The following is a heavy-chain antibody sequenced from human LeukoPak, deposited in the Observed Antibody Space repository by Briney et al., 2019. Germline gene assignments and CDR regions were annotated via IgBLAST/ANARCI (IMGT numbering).Heavy chain of an antibody. J-gene: IGHJ4*02. D-gene: IGHD5-18*01. CDR1: GGTFSSYA. CDR3: ASGRQLWYPFFDY. V-gene: IGHV1-69*04. CDR2: IIPILGIA. Sequence: SVKVSCKASGGTFSSYAISWVRQAPGQGLEWMGRIIPILGIANCAQKFQGRVTITADKSTSTAYMELSSLRSEDTAVYYCASGRQLWYPFFDYWGQGTLVTVSS.